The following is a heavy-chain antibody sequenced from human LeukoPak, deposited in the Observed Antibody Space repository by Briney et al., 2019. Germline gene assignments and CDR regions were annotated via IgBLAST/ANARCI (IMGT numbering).Heavy chain of an antibody. CDR1: GFTFSSYS. Sequence: GGSLRLSCAASGFTFSSYSMNWARQAPGKGLEWVSSISSSSSYIYYADSVKGRFTISRDNAKNSLYLQMNSLRAEDTAGCYCARDIWQRFDYWGQGTLVTVSS. CDR2: ISSSSSYI. V-gene: IGHV3-21*01. CDR3: ARDIWQRFDY. D-gene: IGHD3-10*01. J-gene: IGHJ4*02.